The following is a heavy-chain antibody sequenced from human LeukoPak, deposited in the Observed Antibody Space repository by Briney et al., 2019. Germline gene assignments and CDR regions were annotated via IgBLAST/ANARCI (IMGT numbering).Heavy chain of an antibody. J-gene: IGHJ4*02. CDR2: ISSDGSNT. V-gene: IGHV3-74*01. Sequence: HTGGSLRLSCAASGFTFSSNWMHWVRQAPGKGLVWVSRISSDGSNTNYADSVKGRFTISRDNAKNTLYLQMDSLTAEDTAVYYCASRNFGSSPFDYWGQGTLVTVSS. D-gene: IGHD3-10*01. CDR3: ASRNFGSSPFDY. CDR1: GFTFSSNW.